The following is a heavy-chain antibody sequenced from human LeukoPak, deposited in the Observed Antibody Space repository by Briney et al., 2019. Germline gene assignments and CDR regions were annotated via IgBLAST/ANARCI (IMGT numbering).Heavy chain of an antibody. D-gene: IGHD3-22*01. Sequence: PGGSLRLSCAACGFSFSNYNMNWVRQDPGKGLEWVSYISGSSSTIYYADSVKGRFTISRDNAKNSLYLHMNSLRDEDTAVYYCARSYYDSSGYYWSYFDYWGQGTLVAVSS. CDR1: GFSFSNYN. CDR3: ARSYYDSSGYYWSYFDY. J-gene: IGHJ4*02. CDR2: ISGSSSTI. V-gene: IGHV3-48*02.